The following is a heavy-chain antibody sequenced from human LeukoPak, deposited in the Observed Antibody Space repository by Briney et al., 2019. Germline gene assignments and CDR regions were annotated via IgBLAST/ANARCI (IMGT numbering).Heavy chain of an antibody. D-gene: IGHD3-10*01. V-gene: IGHV4-59*01. J-gene: IGHJ4*02. CDR1: GGSISSYY. Sequence: SETLSLTCTVSGGSISSYYWSWIRQPPGKGLEWIGYIYYSGSTNYNPSLKSRVTISVDTSKNQFSLKLSSVTAADTAVYYCARATYYYGSEMIDYWGQGTLVTVSS. CDR3: ARATYYYGSEMIDY. CDR2: IYYSGST.